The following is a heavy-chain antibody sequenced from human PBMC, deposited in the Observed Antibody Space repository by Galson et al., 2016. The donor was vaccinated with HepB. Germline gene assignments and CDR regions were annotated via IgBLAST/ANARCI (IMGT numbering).Heavy chain of an antibody. CDR1: GLSFSGYS. Sequence: SLRLSCAVSGLSFSGYSMSWVRQSPGKGLEWVSSISSSSTYIYYADSVKGRFTISRDNAKNSLYLQMNSLRAEDTAVYYCARDLFRCDYWGQGTLVTVSS. CDR2: ISSSSTYI. V-gene: IGHV3-21*01. D-gene: IGHD3-10*01. J-gene: IGHJ4*02. CDR3: ARDLFRCDY.